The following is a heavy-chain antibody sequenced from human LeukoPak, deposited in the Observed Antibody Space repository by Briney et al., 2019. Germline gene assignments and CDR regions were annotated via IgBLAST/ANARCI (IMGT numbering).Heavy chain of an antibody. CDR1: GFIFSSYS. J-gene: IGHJ3*01. D-gene: IGHD2-21*02. Sequence: PGGSLTLSCAASGFIFSSYSMSWVRQAPGKGLEWVAVISGGGDTTYYADSVQRQFTLYRNNANHKLFLQMNRLRAEDTAVYFCAKDRTIRSLMAESTAWGRGTMLSISS. V-gene: IGHV3-23*01. CDR2: ISGGGDTT. CDR3: AKDRTIRSLMAESTA.